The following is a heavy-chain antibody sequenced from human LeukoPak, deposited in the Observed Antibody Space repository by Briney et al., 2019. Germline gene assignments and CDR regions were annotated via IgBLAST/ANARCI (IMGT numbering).Heavy chain of an antibody. Sequence: AXVKVSCKASGYTFTSYGISWVRQAPGQGLEWMGWISAYNGNTNYAQRLQGRVTMTADTSTSTAYMELRSLRSDDTAVYYCARVRGELNRVDCWGQGTLVTVSS. V-gene: IGHV1-18*01. CDR1: GYTFTSYG. CDR3: ARVRGELNRVDC. D-gene: IGHD1-26*01. CDR2: ISAYNGNT. J-gene: IGHJ5*01.